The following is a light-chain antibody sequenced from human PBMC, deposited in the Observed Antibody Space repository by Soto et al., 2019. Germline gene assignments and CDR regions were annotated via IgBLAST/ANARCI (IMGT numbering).Light chain of an antibody. J-gene: IGKJ4*01. CDR3: QQRSGWPLT. Sequence: EIVLTQSPATLSLSPWARATLSGRASQNVGYYLAWYQQRPGQVPRLLIYDASNRAPGIPARFSGSGSGTDFTLTISILEPEDFAVYFCQQRSGWPLTFGGGTKVDIK. CDR2: DAS. V-gene: IGKV3-11*01. CDR1: QNVGYY.